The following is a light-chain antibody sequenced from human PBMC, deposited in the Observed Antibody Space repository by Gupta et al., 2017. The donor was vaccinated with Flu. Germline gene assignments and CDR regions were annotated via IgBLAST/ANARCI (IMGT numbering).Light chain of an antibody. V-gene: IGKV2-28*01. CDR3: IQGLQPPLT. J-gene: IGKJ4*01. Sequence: DIVMAQSPLSLPVTPGEGASISCRSSQSLLNSNGNNYLDWYVQKPGQSPQVLIYSGSNRAYGVPDRFSGSGSGTDFVLKISRVEGEDVGIYYCIQGLQPPLTFGGETKVEIK. CDR1: QSLLNSNGNNY. CDR2: SGS.